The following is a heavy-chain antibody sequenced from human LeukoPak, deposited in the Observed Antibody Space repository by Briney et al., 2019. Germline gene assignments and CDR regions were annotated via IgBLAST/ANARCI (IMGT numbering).Heavy chain of an antibody. V-gene: IGHV1-69*02. CDR1: RYTFTGYY. CDR3: ARRSGHDGMVRGVNDDY. J-gene: IGHJ4*02. D-gene: IGHD3-10*01. CDR2: IIPILGIA. Sequence: SVKVSCKASRYTFTGYYMHWVRQAPGQGLEWMGRIIPILGIANYAQKFQGRVTITADKSTSTAYMELSSLRSEDTAVYYCARRSGHDGMVRGVNDDYWGQGTLVTVSS.